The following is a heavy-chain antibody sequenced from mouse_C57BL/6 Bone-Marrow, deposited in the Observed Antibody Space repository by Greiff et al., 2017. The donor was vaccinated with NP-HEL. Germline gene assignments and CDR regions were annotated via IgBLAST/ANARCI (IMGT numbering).Heavy chain of an antibody. D-gene: IGHD2-5*01. CDR2: IDPENGDT. CDR1: GFNIKDDY. CDR3: TLYYSNFMDY. Sequence: EVQLHQSGAELVRPGASVKLSCTASGFNIKDDYMHWVKQRPEQGLEWIGWIDPENGDTEYASKFQGKATITADTSSNTAYLQLSSLTSEDTAVYYCTLYYSNFMDYWGQGTSVTVSS. J-gene: IGHJ4*01. V-gene: IGHV14-4*01.